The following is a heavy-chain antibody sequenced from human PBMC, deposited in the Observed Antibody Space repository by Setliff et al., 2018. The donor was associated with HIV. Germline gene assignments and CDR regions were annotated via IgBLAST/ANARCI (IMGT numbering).Heavy chain of an antibody. Sequence: ETLSLTCTVSGGSIGSSSYYWGWIRQPPGKGLQWIGSIYYRGSTYYNPSLKSRVTISVDTSKNQFSLKLRSVTAADTALYYCARGRYRSRWYASDHYYIDVWGKGTTVTVSS. J-gene: IGHJ6*03. V-gene: IGHV4-39*01. CDR1: GGSIGSSSYY. CDR3: ARGRYRSRWYASDHYYIDV. CDR2: IYYRGST. D-gene: IGHD6-13*01.